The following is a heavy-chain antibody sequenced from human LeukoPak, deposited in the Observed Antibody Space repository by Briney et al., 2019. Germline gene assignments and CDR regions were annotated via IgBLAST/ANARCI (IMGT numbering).Heavy chain of an antibody. CDR2: ISGSGGGT. CDR3: AKRVGYYFEY. J-gene: IGHJ4*02. V-gene: IGHV3-23*01. D-gene: IGHD6-13*01. CDR1: GFTFSSYA. Sequence: PGGSLRLSCEGSGFTFSSYAMSWVRQAPGRGLEWVSGISGSGGGTYYADSVKGRVTVSGDKSKNTLYLQMNSLRVEDTAVYYCAKRVGYYFEYWGQGTLVTVSS.